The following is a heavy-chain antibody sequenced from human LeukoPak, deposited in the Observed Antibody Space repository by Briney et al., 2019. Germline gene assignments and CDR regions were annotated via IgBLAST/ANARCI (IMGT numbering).Heavy chain of an antibody. V-gene: IGHV4-39*01. CDR2: IYQSGSGSS. CDR3: ASTLRFLPYRRFDY. Sequence: KPSETLSLTCSVSGGSIISSNYYWGWIRQPPGKGLERIGSIYQSGSGSSYYNPSLKSRVTIFGDTSKNQFFLRLSSVTAADTAVYYCASTLRFLPYRRFDYWGQGTLVTVPS. CDR1: GGSIISSNYY. J-gene: IGHJ4*02. D-gene: IGHD3-3*01.